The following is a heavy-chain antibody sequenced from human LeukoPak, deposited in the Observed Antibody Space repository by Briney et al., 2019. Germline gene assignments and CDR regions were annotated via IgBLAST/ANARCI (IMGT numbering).Heavy chain of an antibody. CDR2: IKSKTDGGTT. Sequence: GGSLRLSCAASGFTFSNAWMSWVRQAPGKRLEWVGRIKSKTDGGTTDYAAPVKGRFTISRDDSKNTLYLQMNSLKTEDTAVYYCTTDQIEVVAAATDHFDYRGQGTLVTVSS. J-gene: IGHJ4*02. CDR3: TTDQIEVVAAATDHFDY. V-gene: IGHV3-15*01. CDR1: GFTFSNAW. D-gene: IGHD2-15*01.